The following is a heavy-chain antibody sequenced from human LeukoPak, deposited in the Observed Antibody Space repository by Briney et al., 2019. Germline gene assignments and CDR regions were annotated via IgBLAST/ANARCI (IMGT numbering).Heavy chain of an antibody. J-gene: IGHJ4*02. Sequence: GGSLRLSCAASTFSFSTFGMNWVRQAPGKGLEWISHISSSSATIYYADSVKGRFTVSRDNVKNLLFLQMDSLRDEDTAVYYCARVAVAGTTDQYFDTWGQGTLVTVSS. CDR2: ISSSSATI. D-gene: IGHD6-19*01. CDR1: TFSFSTFG. V-gene: IGHV3-48*02. CDR3: ARVAVAGTTDQYFDT.